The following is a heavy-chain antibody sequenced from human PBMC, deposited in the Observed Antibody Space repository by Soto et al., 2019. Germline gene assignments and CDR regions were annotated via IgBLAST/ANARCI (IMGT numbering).Heavy chain of an antibody. CDR2: INPNSGGT. J-gene: IGHJ5*02. V-gene: IGHV1-2*02. CDR3: VKPATDGSRSYYDGYWFDP. Sequence: ASVKVSCKSSGYTFTGYDMHWVRQAPGQGLEWMGRINPNSGGTNYAQKFQGRVTITTDKSTSTAYMELSSLRAEDTAVYYCVKPATDGSRSYYDGYWFDPWGHGTLVTVSS. D-gene: IGHD3-10*01. CDR1: GYTFTGYD.